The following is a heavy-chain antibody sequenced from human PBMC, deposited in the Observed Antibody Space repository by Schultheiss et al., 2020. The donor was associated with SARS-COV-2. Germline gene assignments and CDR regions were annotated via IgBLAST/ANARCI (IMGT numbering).Heavy chain of an antibody. CDR3: TRDDFWSGYYVY. J-gene: IGHJ4*02. CDR1: GFTFRNYW. CDR2: TRNKANSYTT. D-gene: IGHD3-3*01. Sequence: GGSLRLSCAASGFTFRNYWMDWVRQAPGKGLEWVGRTRNKANSYTTEYAASVKGRFTISRDDSKSIAYLQMNSLKTEDTAVYYCTRDDFWSGYYVYWGQGTLVTVSS. V-gene: IGHV3-72*01.